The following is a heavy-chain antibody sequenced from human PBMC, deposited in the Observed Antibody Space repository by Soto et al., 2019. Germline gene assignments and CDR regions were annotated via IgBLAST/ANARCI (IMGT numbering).Heavy chain of an antibody. V-gene: IGHV3-33*01. Sequence: QVQLVESGGGVVQPGRSLRLSCAASGITFSSYAMHWVRQTPGKGLEWVAVISYDGSNEYYADSVKGRFTISRDNSKNTRYVQMKSMRAEDTAVYYCARDSTGSGANDSWGQGTLVTVSS. J-gene: IGHJ4*02. CDR2: ISYDGSNE. CDR3: ARDSTGSGANDS. D-gene: IGHD3-10*01. CDR1: GITFSSYA.